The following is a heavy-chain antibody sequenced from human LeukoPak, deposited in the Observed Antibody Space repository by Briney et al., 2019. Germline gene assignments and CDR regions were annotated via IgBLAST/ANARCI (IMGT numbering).Heavy chain of an antibody. CDR3: AKTIAVAGPGGFDY. CDR1: GFTFSSYS. D-gene: IGHD6-19*01. J-gene: IGHJ4*02. CDR2: ISGSGGST. Sequence: GGSLRLSCAASGFTFSSYSMNWVRQAPGKGLEWVSAISGSGGSTYYADSVKGQFTISRDNSKNTLYLQMNSLRAEDTAVYYCAKTIAVAGPGGFDYWGQGTLVTVSS. V-gene: IGHV3-23*01.